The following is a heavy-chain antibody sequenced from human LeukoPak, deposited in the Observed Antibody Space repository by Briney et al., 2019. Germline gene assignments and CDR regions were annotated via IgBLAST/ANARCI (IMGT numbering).Heavy chain of an antibody. CDR3: AKALGSTYGKEYFDH. Sequence: PGGSLRLSCTPSGFTFSNYGMHWVRQAPGKELEWVAVIWYDGVNKYYGDSVRGRFTVSRDNSKNTLYLQMNSLRAEDTALYYCAKALGSTYGKEYFDHWGQGTLVTVSS. V-gene: IGHV3-33*06. J-gene: IGHJ4*02. CDR1: GFTFSNYG. CDR2: IWYDGVNK. D-gene: IGHD3-10*01.